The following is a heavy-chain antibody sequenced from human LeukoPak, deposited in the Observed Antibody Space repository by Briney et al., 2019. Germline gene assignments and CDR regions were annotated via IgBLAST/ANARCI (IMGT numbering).Heavy chain of an antibody. CDR1: GGSISSYY. D-gene: IGHD4-23*01. V-gene: IGHV4-4*07. Sequence: SETLSLTCTVSGGSISSYYWSWIRQPAGKGLEWVGRIYTSGSTNYNPSLKSRVTMSVDTSKNQFSLKLSSVTAADTAVYYCARVLRWARQTGGGYFDLWGRGTLVTVSS. CDR2: IYTSGST. J-gene: IGHJ2*01. CDR3: ARVLRWARQTGGGYFDL.